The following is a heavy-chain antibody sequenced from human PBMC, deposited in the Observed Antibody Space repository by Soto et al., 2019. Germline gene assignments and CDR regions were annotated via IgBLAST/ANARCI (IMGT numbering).Heavy chain of an antibody. J-gene: IGHJ6*02. CDR1: GGSISSGGYS. CDR2: IYHSGST. V-gene: IGHV4-30-2*01. Sequence: SETLSLTCAVSGGSISSGGYSWSWIRQPPGKGLEWIGYIYHSGSTNYNPSLKSRVTISVDTSKNQFSLELSSVTAADTAVYYCARDFRIAAAGITGYYYYGLDVWGQGTTVTVSS. CDR3: ARDFRIAAAGITGYYYYGLDV. D-gene: IGHD6-13*01.